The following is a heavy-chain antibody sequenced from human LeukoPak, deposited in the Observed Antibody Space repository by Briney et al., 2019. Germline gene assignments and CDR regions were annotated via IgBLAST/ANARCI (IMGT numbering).Heavy chain of an antibody. CDR1: GGSISSSSYY. Sequence: PSETLSLTCTVSGGSISSSSYYWDWIRQPPGKGLEWIGSIYYSGSTYYNPSLKSRVTISVDTSKNEFSLKLSSVTAADTAVYYCARGTGNWAHRHYYYYMDVWGKGTTVTISS. V-gene: IGHV4-39*01. CDR2: IYYSGST. CDR3: ARGTGNWAHRHYYYYMDV. J-gene: IGHJ6*03. D-gene: IGHD7-27*01.